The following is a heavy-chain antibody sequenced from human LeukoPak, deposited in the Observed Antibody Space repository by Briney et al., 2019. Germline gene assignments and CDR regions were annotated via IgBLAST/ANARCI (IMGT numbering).Heavy chain of an antibody. CDR2: INPNSGGT. D-gene: IGHD3-10*01. V-gene: IGHV1-2*02. CDR1: GYTFTGYY. Sequence: ASVKVSCKASGYTFTGYYMHWVRQAPGQGLEWMGWINPNSGGTNYAQKFQGRVTMTRDTSISTAYMELSRLRSDDTAVYYCARDIGPMVRGVIKGYWGQGTLVTVSS. J-gene: IGHJ4*02. CDR3: ARDIGPMVRGVIKGY.